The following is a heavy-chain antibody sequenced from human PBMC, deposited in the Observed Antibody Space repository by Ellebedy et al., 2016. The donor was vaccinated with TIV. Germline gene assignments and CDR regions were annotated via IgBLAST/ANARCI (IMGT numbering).Heavy chain of an antibody. CDR3: AKAGPLGHLGSSDY. D-gene: IGHD6-19*01. J-gene: IGHJ4*02. V-gene: IGHV3-30*02. CDR2: IRFDGSHY. Sequence: PGGSLRLSCAASGFFFSNYDMHWVRQAPGKGLEWVAYIRFDGSHYFYTDSVKGRFTISRDNSKNTLSLQMNSLSLEDTAVYYCAKAGPLGHLGSSDYWGQGTLVAVSS. CDR1: GFFFSNYD.